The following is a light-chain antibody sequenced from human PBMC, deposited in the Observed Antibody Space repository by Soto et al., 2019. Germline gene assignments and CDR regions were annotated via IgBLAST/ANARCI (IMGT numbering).Light chain of an antibody. Sequence: EIVLTQSPGTLSLSPGERATLSCRASQSVTSNYLAWYQQKPGQAPRLLIYGASSRATGIPGRFSGSGSGTDFTLAISRLEPEDFGVYYCQQYGSSPRYSFGQGTKLEI. CDR1: QSVTSNY. V-gene: IGKV3-20*01. CDR2: GAS. CDR3: QQYGSSPRYS. J-gene: IGKJ2*03.